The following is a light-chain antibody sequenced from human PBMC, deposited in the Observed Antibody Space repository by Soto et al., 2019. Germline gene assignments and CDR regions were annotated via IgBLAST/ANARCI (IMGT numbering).Light chain of an antibody. Sequence: EIVLTQSPGTLSLSPGERATLSCRASQSVSSSYLAWYQQKPGQAPRLLIYGASSRATGIPDRFSGSGSGXXXXXXXXXXXXXDFXVYXCXQYGSSPGTFGQGTKVEIK. J-gene: IGKJ1*01. CDR3: XQYGSSPGT. V-gene: IGKV3-20*01. CDR2: GAS. CDR1: QSVSSSY.